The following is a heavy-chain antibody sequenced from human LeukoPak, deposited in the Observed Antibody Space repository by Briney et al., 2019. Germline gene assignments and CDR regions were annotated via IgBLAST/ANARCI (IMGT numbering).Heavy chain of an antibody. J-gene: IGHJ4*02. CDR1: GFTVSSNY. CDR2: IYSGGST. V-gene: IGHV3-66*01. D-gene: IGHD5-12*01. Sequence: GGSLRLSCAASGFTVSSNYMNWVRQAPGKGLEWVSVIYSGGSTYYADSVKGRFTISRDNSKNTLYLQMNSLRAEDTAVYYCASLSGPRYSGYDFLDYWGQGTLVTVSS. CDR3: ASLSGPRYSGYDFLDY.